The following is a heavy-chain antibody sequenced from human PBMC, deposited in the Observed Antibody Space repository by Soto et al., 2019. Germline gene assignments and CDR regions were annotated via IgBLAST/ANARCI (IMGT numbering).Heavy chain of an antibody. Sequence: QVQLQESGPGLVKPSETLSLTCTVSGGSISSYYWSWIRQPPGKGLEWIGYIYYSGSTNYNPSLKSRVTISVDTSKNQFSLKLSSVTAADTAVYYCARRVSIAAAGTIGWAFDIWGQGTMVTVSS. V-gene: IGHV4-59*08. CDR1: GGSISSYY. J-gene: IGHJ3*02. D-gene: IGHD6-13*01. CDR3: ARRVSIAAAGTIGWAFDI. CDR2: IYYSGST.